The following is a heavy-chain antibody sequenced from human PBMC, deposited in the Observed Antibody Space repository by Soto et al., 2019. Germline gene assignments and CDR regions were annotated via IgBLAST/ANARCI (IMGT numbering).Heavy chain of an antibody. V-gene: IGHV6-1*01. CDR2: AYYRSKWYN. CDR1: GDSVSSNSAA. Sequence: PSQTLSLTCAISGDSVSSNSAAWNWISQTPSRGLEWLGRAYYRSKWYNDYAVSVKSRITINPDTSKNQFSLQLNSVTPEDTAVYYCARCRLVDTGCVDFDYWGQGTLVTVSS. J-gene: IGHJ4*02. D-gene: IGHD6-19*01. CDR3: ARCRLVDTGCVDFDY.